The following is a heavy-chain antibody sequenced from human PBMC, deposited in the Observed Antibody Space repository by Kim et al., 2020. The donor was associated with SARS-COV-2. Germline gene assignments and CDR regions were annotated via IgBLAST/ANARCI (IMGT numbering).Heavy chain of an antibody. CDR2: IRSKACGGTK. D-gene: IGHD3-3*01. Sequence: GGSLRLSCTASGFTFGGYAMSWVRQAPGKGLEWVGFIRSKACGGTKEYAASDKVRFTISRDDSKSITNLQRNSLKTEDTAVYYWTRAVKAREGTIFGVVSLYCYSCVMDLWRRGTTLPVSS. J-gene: IGHJ6*01. V-gene: IGHV3-49*04. CDR3: TRAVKAREGTIFGVVSLYCYSCVMDL. CDR1: GFTFGGYA.